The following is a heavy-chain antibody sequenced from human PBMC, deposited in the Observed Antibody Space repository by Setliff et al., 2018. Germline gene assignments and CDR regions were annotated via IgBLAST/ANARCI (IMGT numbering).Heavy chain of an antibody. D-gene: IGHD3-3*01. CDR1: GGSISSHY. Sequence: SETLSLTCTVSGGSISSHYWSWIRQPPGKGLEWIGYIYYSGSTNYNPSLKSRVTISVDTSKNQFSLKLSSVTAADTAVYYCARGIPAYDFWSGYYIGYYYYMDVWGEGTTVTVSS. J-gene: IGHJ6*03. CDR2: IYYSGST. CDR3: ARGIPAYDFWSGYYIGYYYYMDV. V-gene: IGHV4-59*11.